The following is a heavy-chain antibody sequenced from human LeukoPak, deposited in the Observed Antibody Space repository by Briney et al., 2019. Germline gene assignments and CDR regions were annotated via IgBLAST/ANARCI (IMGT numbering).Heavy chain of an antibody. CDR1: GGSISSSSYY. J-gene: IGHJ4*02. V-gene: IGHV4-39*07. Sequence: SETLSLTCTVSGGSISSSSYYWGWIRQPPGKGLEWIGSIYYSGSTYYNPSLKSRVTISVDTSKNQFSLKLSSVTAADTAVYYCALGLAFDYWGQGTLVTVSS. CDR2: IYYSGST. CDR3: ALGLAFDY. D-gene: IGHD6-19*01.